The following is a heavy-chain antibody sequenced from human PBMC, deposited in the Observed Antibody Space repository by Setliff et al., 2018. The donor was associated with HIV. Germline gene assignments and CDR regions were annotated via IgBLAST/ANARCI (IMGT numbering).Heavy chain of an antibody. CDR1: GFTFSDHY. V-gene: IGHV3-72*01. CDR3: VRDVAATNMVRGLLYHYYYMDV. D-gene: IGHD3-10*01. J-gene: IGHJ6*03. CDR2: SRNKANSYTT. Sequence: GGSLRLSCAASGFTFSDHYMDWVRQAPGKGLEWVGRSRNKANSYTTEYAASVTGRFTISRDESENSLSLQMNSLKPEDTAVYYCVRDVAATNMVRGLLYHYYYMDVWGKGTTVTVSS.